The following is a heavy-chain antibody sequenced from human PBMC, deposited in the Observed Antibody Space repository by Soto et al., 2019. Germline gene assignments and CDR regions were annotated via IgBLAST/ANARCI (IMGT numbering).Heavy chain of an antibody. CDR2: ISGSGGST. CDR1: GFTFSSYA. V-gene: IGHV3-23*01. CDR3: AKDPSQPIIAVAVWFDP. Sequence: EVQLLESGGGLVQPGGSLRLSCAASGFTFSSYAMSWVRQAPGKGLEWVSAISGSGGSTYYADPVKGRFTISRDNTKNTLYLQMNSLRAEDTAVYYCAKDPSQPIIAVAVWFDPWGQGTLVTVSS. J-gene: IGHJ5*02. D-gene: IGHD6-19*01.